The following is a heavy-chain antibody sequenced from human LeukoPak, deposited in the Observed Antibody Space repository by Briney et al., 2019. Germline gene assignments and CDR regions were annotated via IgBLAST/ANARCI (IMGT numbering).Heavy chain of an antibody. CDR1: GGSINSDY. CDR2: VHYSGST. V-gene: IGHV4-59*01. D-gene: IGHD4/OR15-4a*01. CDR3: ARLTARIWYFDL. J-gene: IGHJ2*01. Sequence: SETLSLTCTVSGGSINSDYWSWIRQPPGKGLEWIGYVHYSGSTNYNPSLKSRVTISVDTSKNQFSLKLSSVTAADTAVYYCARLTARIWYFDLWGRGTLVTVSS.